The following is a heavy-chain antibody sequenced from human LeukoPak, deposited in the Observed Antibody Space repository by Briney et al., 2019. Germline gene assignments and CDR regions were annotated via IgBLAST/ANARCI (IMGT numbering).Heavy chain of an antibody. Sequence: ASVNLSCKASGYTFISYGITWVRQAPGQGLEWMGWISAYNGNTNYAQKLQGRVTMTTDTSTSTAYMELRSLRSDDTAVYYCARGVSARYYYYGMDVWGQGTTVTVSS. CDR3: ARGVSARYYYYGMDV. CDR1: GYTFISYG. J-gene: IGHJ6*02. CDR2: ISAYNGNT. V-gene: IGHV1-18*01. D-gene: IGHD3-3*02.